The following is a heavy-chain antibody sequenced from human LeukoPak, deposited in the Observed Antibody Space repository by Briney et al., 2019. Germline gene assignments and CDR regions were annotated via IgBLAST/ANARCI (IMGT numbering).Heavy chain of an antibody. V-gene: IGHV1-2*06. Sequence: ASVKVSCKASGYTFTGYYMHWVRQAPGQGLEWMGRINPNSGGTNYAQKFQGRVTMTRDTSTSTAYMELSRLRSDDTAVYYRARDLGSYPFVYWGQGTLGTVSS. CDR3: ARDLGSYPFVY. CDR2: INPNSGGT. J-gene: IGHJ4*02. D-gene: IGHD1-26*01. CDR1: GYTFTGYY.